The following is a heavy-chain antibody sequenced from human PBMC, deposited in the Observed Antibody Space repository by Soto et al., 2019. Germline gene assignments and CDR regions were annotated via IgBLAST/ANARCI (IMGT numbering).Heavy chain of an antibody. J-gene: IGHJ6*02. CDR1: GGSFSGYY. V-gene: IGHV4-34*01. D-gene: IGHD3-9*01. Sequence: PSETLSLTCAVYGGSFSGYYWSWIRQPPGKGLEWIGEINHSGSTNYNPSIKRRVTISVDTSKNQFSLKLSSVTAADTAVYYCARGRHILTGYYRRGNYYYGMDVWGQGTTVT. CDR3: ARGRHILTGYYRRGNYYYGMDV. CDR2: INHSGST.